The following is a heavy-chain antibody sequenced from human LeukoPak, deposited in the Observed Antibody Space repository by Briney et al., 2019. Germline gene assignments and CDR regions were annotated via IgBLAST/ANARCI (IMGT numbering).Heavy chain of an antibody. V-gene: IGHV5-51*01. Sequence: GESLKISCKGSGYSFTSYWIGWVRQMPGKGLEWXGXXXPGDSDTRYSPSFQGQVTISADKSISTAYLQWSSLKASDTAMYYCARRGIAAAGIGLNYFDYWGQGTLVTVSS. D-gene: IGHD6-13*01. CDR3: ARRGIAAAGIGLNYFDY. CDR1: GYSFTSYW. J-gene: IGHJ4*02. CDR2: XXPGDSDT.